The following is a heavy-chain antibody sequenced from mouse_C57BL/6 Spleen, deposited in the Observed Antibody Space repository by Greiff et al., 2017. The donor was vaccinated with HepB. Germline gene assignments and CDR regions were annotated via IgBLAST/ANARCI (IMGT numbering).Heavy chain of an antibody. CDR3: ARGGSNSGGYFDY. J-gene: IGHJ2*01. CDR1: GYAFSSSW. CDR2: IYPGDGDT. D-gene: IGHD2-5*01. Sequence: VQLQQSGPELVKPGASVKISCKASGYAFSSSWMNWVKQRPGKGLEWIGRIYPGDGDTNYNGKFKGKATLTADKSSSTAYMQLSSLTSEDSAVYFCARGGSNSGGYFDYWGQGTTLTVSS. V-gene: IGHV1-82*01.